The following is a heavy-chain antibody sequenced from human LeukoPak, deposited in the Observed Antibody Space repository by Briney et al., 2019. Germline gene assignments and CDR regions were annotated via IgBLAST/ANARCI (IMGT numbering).Heavy chain of an antibody. CDR1: GYSINSGYY. CDR2: IYHSGNP. CDR3: ARGGSGSYIDAFDI. Sequence: SETLSLTCTVSGYSINSGYYWGLVRQPPGKGLEWIGCIYHSGNPYYNPSLKSRVTISVDTSKSQFSLKLTSVTAADTAVYYCARGGSGSYIDAFDIWGQGTMVTVSS. V-gene: IGHV4-38-2*02. D-gene: IGHD3-10*01. J-gene: IGHJ3*02.